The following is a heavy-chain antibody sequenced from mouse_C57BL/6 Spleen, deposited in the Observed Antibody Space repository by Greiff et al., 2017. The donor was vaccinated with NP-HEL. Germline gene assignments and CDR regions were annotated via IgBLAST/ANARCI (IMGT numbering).Heavy chain of an antibody. J-gene: IGHJ3*01. D-gene: IGHD4-1*01. Sequence: QVQLKESGAELVKPGASVKLSCKASGYTFTEYTIHWVKQRSGQGLEWIGWFYPGSGSIKYNEKFKDKATLTADKSSSTVYMELSRLISEDSAVYFCARHEAGLGSLAYWGQGTLVTVSA. CDR3: ARHEAGLGSLAY. CDR2: FYPGSGSI. CDR1: GYTFTEYT. V-gene: IGHV1-62-2*01.